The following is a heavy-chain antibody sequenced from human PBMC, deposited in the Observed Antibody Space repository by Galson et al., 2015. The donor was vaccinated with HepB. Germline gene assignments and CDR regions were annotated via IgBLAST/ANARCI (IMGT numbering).Heavy chain of an antibody. V-gene: IGHV1-69*04. J-gene: IGHJ3*02. Sequence: SVKVSCKASGGTFSSYTISWVRQAPGQGLEWMGRIIPILGIANYAQKFQGRVTITADKSTSTAYMELSSLRSEDTAVYYCARDRCGGDCYSGGNDAFDIWGQGTMVTVSS. D-gene: IGHD2-21*02. CDR1: GGTFSSYT. CDR2: IIPILGIA. CDR3: ARDRCGGDCYSGGNDAFDI.